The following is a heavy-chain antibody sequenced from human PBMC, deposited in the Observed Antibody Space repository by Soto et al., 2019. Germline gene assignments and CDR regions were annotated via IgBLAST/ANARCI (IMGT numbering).Heavy chain of an antibody. Sequence: QVQLVQSGAEVKKPGSSVKVSCKASGGTFSSYAISWVRQAPGQGLEWMGGIIPIFGTANYAQKFQGRVTITADESTSTAYMVLSSLRSEDTAVYYCARDRWAAAGTFDYYYYGMDVWGQGTTVTVSS. CDR2: IIPIFGTA. CDR1: GGTFSSYA. J-gene: IGHJ6*02. CDR3: ARDRWAAAGTFDYYYYGMDV. D-gene: IGHD6-13*01. V-gene: IGHV1-69*01.